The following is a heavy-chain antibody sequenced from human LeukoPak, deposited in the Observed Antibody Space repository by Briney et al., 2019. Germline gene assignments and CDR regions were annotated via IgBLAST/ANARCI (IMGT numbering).Heavy chain of an antibody. CDR2: ISGSGGST. CDR1: GFTFSSYG. D-gene: IGHD3-10*01. CDR3: TANYNY. V-gene: IGHV3-23*01. Sequence: GGSLRLSCEASGFTFSSYGMSWVRQAPGQGLEWVSAISGSGGSTYYADSVKGRFTISRDNAKNTLYLHMNSLRAEDTAVYYCTANYNYWGQGTLVTVSS. J-gene: IGHJ4*02.